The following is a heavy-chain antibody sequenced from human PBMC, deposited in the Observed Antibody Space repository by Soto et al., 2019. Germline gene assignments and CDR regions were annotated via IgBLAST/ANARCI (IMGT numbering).Heavy chain of an antibody. V-gene: IGHV3-11*06. CDR1: GFTFSDYY. Sequence: GGSLRLSCAASGFTFSDYYMSWIRQAPGKGLEWVSYISSSSSYTNYADSVKGRFTISRDNAKNSLYLKMNSLRAEDTAVYYCARVSGFDMRGKDWFDPWGQGTLVTVSS. D-gene: IGHD3-9*01. CDR3: ARVSGFDMRGKDWFDP. J-gene: IGHJ5*02. CDR2: ISSSSSYT.